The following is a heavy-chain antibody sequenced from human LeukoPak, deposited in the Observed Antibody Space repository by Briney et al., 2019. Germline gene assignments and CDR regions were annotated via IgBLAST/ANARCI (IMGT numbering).Heavy chain of an antibody. V-gene: IGHV3-30-3*02. Sequence: PGGSLRLSCAASGFKLRGNALQWIRQAPGKGLECVAVKAYDGREFYSESVKGRFTISSDNSKNTFYLQMNSLTIEDTAMYYCAKEQDSCDVWGQGTMVTVS. CDR1: GFKLRGNA. CDR2: KAYDGRE. J-gene: IGHJ3*01. CDR3: AKEQDSCDV.